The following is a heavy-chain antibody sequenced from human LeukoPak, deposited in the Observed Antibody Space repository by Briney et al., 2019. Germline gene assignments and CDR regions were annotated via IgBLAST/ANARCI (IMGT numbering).Heavy chain of an antibody. Sequence: PGGFLRLSCEASGFTFSNFNMNWVRQAPGKGLEWVSSISSSSSYIYYADSVRGRFTISRDNAKNSLYLQMNSLRAEDTAVYYCASAGYSSGWYPSDYWGQGTLVTVSS. J-gene: IGHJ4*02. CDR3: ASAGYSSGWYPSDY. V-gene: IGHV3-21*01. CDR2: ISSSSSYI. D-gene: IGHD6-19*01. CDR1: GFTFSNFN.